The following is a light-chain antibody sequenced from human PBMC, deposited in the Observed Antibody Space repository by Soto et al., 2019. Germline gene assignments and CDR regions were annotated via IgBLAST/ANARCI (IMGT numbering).Light chain of an antibody. CDR2: GAS. CDR1: QGISDY. V-gene: IGKV1-9*01. Sequence: DIQLTQSPSFLSASVGDRVTISCRASQGISDYLTWYQQKPGKAPKLLIYGASTLQSGVPSRFSGSASGTEFTLTISSLQPEDFATYFCQQFNAYPLTFGGGTKLEIK. CDR3: QQFNAYPLT. J-gene: IGKJ4*01.